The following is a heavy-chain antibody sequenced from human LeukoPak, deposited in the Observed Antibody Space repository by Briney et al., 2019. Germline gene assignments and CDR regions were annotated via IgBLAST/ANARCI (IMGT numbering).Heavy chain of an antibody. V-gene: IGHV4-30-2*01. D-gene: IGHD7-27*01. CDR3: ARELGGNWEYYFDY. J-gene: IGHJ4*02. Sequence: SQTLSLTCTVSGGSITSGGYYWNWIRQPPGKGLEWIGYFYHSGINYYNPSLKSRVTISVDTSKNQFSLELSSVTAADTAVYYCARELGGNWEYYFDYWGRGTLVTVSS. CDR1: GGSITSGGYY. CDR2: FYHSGIN.